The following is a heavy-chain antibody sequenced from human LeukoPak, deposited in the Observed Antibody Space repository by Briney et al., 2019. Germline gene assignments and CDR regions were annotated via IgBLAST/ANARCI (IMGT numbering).Heavy chain of an antibody. CDR3: ARHGGGRWLRSVFDFYFDY. V-gene: IGHV4-34*01. D-gene: IGHD5-12*01. J-gene: IGHJ4*02. CDR1: GGSFSGYY. Sequence: SETLSLTCTVYGGSFSGYYWSWIRQPPGKGQEWIGEINHSGSTNSNPSLKSRVTISVDTSKNQFSLNLSSVTAADTAVYYCARHGGGRWLRSVFDFYFDYWGQGTLVTVSS. CDR2: INHSGST.